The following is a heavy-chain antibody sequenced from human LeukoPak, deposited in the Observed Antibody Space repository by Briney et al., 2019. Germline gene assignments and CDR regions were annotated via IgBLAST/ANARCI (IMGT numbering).Heavy chain of an antibody. CDR3: TTSRVLSGYSYS. J-gene: IGHJ4*02. CDR1: GFTFSSYA. D-gene: IGHD3-22*01. V-gene: IGHV3-15*01. CDR2: IKSKTDGGTT. Sequence: PGGSLRLSCAASGFTFSSYAMSWVRQAPGKGLEWVGRIKSKTDGGTTDYAAPVKGRFTISRDDSKNTLYLQMNSLKTEDTAVYYCTTSRVLSGYSYSWGQGTLVTVSS.